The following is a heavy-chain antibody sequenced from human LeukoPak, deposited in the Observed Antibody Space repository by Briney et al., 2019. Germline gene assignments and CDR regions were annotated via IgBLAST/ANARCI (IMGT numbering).Heavy chain of an antibody. CDR2: INPGGSSI. CDR3: ARSNQADDY. Sequence: GGSLRLSCAASAFTFSSYWMHWVRQAPGKGLVWVARINPGGSSITYADSVKGRFTISRDNAKSTLYLQMDSLRAEDTGVYYCARSNQADDYWGQGTLVTVSS. D-gene: IGHD1-14*01. CDR1: AFTFSSYW. V-gene: IGHV3-74*01. J-gene: IGHJ4*02.